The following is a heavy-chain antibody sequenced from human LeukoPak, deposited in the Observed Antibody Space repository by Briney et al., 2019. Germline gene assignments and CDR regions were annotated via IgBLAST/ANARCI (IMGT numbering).Heavy chain of an antibody. CDR3: ARDHNYYDTSGRSYYFDY. J-gene: IGHJ4*02. D-gene: IGHD3-22*01. CDR2: ISAYNGNT. V-gene: IGHV1-18*01. Sequence: ASVKVSCKASGYTFTSYGFSWVRQAPGQGLEWMGWISAYNGNTNYVQQFQGRVTMTTDTSTSTAYMELRSLRSDDTAVYYCARDHNYYDTSGRSYYFDYWGQGTLVTVSS. CDR1: GYTFTSYG.